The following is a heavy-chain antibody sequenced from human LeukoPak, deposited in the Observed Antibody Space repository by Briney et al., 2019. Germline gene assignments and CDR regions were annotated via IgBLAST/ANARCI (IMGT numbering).Heavy chain of an antibody. CDR3: TIGAWFDP. CDR1: GFTFSSYW. D-gene: IGHD3-10*01. J-gene: IGHJ5*02. CDR2: INTEGSST. V-gene: IGHV3-74*01. Sequence: PGGSLRLSCAASGFTFSSYWMHWVRQVPGKGLLWVSHINTEGSSTSYADSVKGRFTISRDNAKNTLYLQMNSLRAEDTAVYYCTIGAWFDPWGPGTLVTVSS.